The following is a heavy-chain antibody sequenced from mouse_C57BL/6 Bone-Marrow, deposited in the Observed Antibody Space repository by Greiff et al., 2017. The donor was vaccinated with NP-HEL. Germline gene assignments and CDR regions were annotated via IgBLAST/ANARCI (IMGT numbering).Heavy chain of an antibody. J-gene: IGHJ4*01. V-gene: IGHV2-5*01. CDR3: AKKGLRREAMDY. CDR2: IWRGGST. CDR1: GFSLTSYG. Sequence: QVQLKESGPGLVQPSQSLSITCTVSGFSLTSYGVHWVRQSPGKGLEWLGVIWRGGSTDYNAAFMSRLSITKDNSKNQVFIKMNSLQADDTAIDCGAKKGLRREAMDYWGRGTSVTVSS. D-gene: IGHD2-4*01.